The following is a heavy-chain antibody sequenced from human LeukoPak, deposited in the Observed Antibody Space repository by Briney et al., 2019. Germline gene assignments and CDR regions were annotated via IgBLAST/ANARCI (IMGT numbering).Heavy chain of an antibody. CDR1: GCTFSNYA. CDR3: ARGLFRFCSSGSCLSPFDY. CDR2: ISYEGSNK. J-gene: IGHJ4*02. Sequence: GKSLRLSCAASGCTFSNYAMHWVRQAPGKGLEWEAVISYEGSNKNYGDSVKGRFTISRDNSKKTLYLQMNSLRAEDTAVYYCARGLFRFCSSGSCLSPFDYWGQGTLVTVSS. V-gene: IGHV3-30*04. D-gene: IGHD2-15*01.